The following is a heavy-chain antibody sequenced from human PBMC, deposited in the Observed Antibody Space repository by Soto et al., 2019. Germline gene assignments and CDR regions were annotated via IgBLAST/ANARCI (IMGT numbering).Heavy chain of an antibody. Sequence: GASVNVSCKASGYTFTSYDINWVRLATGQGLEWMGWMNPNSGNTAYAQKFQGRVTMTRNTSISTAYMELNSLRAEDTAVYYCARDLASTTIPNHWGQGTLVTVSS. CDR2: MNPNSGNT. V-gene: IGHV1-8*01. CDR3: ARDLASTTIPNH. CDR1: GYTFTSYD. D-gene: IGHD4-17*01. J-gene: IGHJ5*02.